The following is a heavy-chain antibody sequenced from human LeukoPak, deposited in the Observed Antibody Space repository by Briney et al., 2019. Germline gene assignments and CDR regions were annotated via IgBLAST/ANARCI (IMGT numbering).Heavy chain of an antibody. CDR3: AREKFFDH. CDR1: RDSDSGNSSA. J-gene: IGHJ4*02. V-gene: IGHV6-1*01. Sequence: SQTLSLTSAITRDSDSGNSSAWIWLRQSPSRGLEWLGRTYYRSKWKSDYAVSVKSRITINPDTSKNQFSLQLNSKTPEDAAVYYCAREKFFDHWGQGTLVTVSS. CDR2: TYYRSKWKS.